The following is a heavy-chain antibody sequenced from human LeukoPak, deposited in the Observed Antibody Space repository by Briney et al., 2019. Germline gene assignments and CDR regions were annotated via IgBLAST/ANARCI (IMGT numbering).Heavy chain of an antibody. CDR1: GFTFSSYA. CDR3: AKDFDGSGNPKSHMDV. J-gene: IGHJ6*03. D-gene: IGHD3-10*01. CDR2: ISYDGSNK. V-gene: IGHV3-30-3*01. Sequence: GGSLGLSCAASGFTFSSYAMHWVRQAPGKGLEWVAVISYDGSNKYYADSVKGRFTISRDNSKNTLYLQMNSLRAEDTAVYYCAKDFDGSGNPKSHMDVWGKGTTVTVSS.